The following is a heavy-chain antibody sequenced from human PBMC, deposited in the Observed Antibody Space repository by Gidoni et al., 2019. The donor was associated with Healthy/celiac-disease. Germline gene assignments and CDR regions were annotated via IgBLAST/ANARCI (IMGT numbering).Heavy chain of an antibody. V-gene: IGHV3-23*01. Sequence: EVQLLESGGGLVQPGGSLRLSCSASGFTFSSYAMSWVRQAPGKGLEWVSAISGSGGSTYYADSVKGRFTISRDNSKNTLYLQMNSLRAEDTAVYYCAKTLGSKGSWTVADPLGYWGQGTLVTVSS. J-gene: IGHJ4*02. CDR1: GFTFSSYA. D-gene: IGHD6-19*01. CDR2: ISGSGGST. CDR3: AKTLGSKGSWTVADPLGY.